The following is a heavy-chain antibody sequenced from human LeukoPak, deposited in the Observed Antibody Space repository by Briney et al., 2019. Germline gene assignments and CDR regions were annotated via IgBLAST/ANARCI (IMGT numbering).Heavy chain of an antibody. CDR2: IYSGGAT. CDR1: GFTVSSNF. CDR3: AKDKDVYAYGGVDY. D-gene: IGHD3-10*01. V-gene: IGHV3-53*01. Sequence: GGSLRLSCAASGFTVSSNFMNWVRQAPGKGLEWVSLIYSGGATYYADSVKGRFTISRENSNDTLFLQMNSLRVEDTAVYYCAKDKDVYAYGGVDYWGQGTLVTVSS. J-gene: IGHJ4*02.